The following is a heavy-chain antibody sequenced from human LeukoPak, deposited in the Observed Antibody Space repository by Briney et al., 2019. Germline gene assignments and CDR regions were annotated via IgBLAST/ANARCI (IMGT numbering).Heavy chain of an antibody. V-gene: IGHV5-51*07. CDR1: EYSFTNYW. CDR3: ASETAAGYFDL. Sequence: GESLKISCNGPEYSFTNYWVAWVHQMPGKGLEWMGIIYPGDSHVRYSPSFQGQVTISADRSISTAYLQWSSLKASDTAMYYCASETAAGYFDLWGRGTLVTVSS. J-gene: IGHJ2*01. D-gene: IGHD6-13*01. CDR2: IYPGDSHV.